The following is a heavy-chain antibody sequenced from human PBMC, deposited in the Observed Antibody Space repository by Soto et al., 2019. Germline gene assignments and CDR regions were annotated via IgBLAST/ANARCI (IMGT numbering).Heavy chain of an antibody. CDR1: GDTFTGYY. J-gene: IGHJ4*02. Sequence: GASVKVSCKASGDTFTGYYMHWVRQAPGQGLEWMGWINPNSGGTNYAQKFQGWVTMTRDTSISTAYMELSRLRSDDTAVYYCARGSTVVVITTFDYWGQGTLVTVSS. CDR3: ARGSTVVVITTFDY. CDR2: INPNSGGT. V-gene: IGHV1-2*04. D-gene: IGHD3-22*01.